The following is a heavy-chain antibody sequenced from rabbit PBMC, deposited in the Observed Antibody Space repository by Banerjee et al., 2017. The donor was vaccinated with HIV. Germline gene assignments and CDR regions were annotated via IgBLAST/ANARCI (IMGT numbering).Heavy chain of an antibody. J-gene: IGHJ6*01. D-gene: IGHD1-1*01. CDR2: ISAGSSGNT. Sequence: QSLEESGGDLVKPGASLTLTCTASGFSFNSTYWICWVRQAPGKGLEWIACISAGSSGNTYYASWAKGRFTISKTSSTTVTLQMTSLTAADTATYFCARSSGYNTYGMDLWGPGTLVTVS. CDR1: GFSFNSTYW. CDR3: ARSSGYNTYGMDL. V-gene: IGHV1S40*01.